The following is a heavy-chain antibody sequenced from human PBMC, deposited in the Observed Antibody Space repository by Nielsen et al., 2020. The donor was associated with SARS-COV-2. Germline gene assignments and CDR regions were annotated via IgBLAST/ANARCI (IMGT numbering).Heavy chain of an antibody. D-gene: IGHD3-3*01. CDR3: ATNDLWSGYYLY. J-gene: IGHJ4*02. V-gene: IGHV4-34*01. CDR1: GGSFTAYY. Sequence: SETLSLTCAVSGGSFTAYYWTWIRQPPGKGLEWIGEMNHSGNTKYNPSLKSRVTISMDTSKNQFSLKLTSVTAADTAVYYCATNDLWSGYYLYWGQGTLVTVSS. CDR2: MNHSGNT.